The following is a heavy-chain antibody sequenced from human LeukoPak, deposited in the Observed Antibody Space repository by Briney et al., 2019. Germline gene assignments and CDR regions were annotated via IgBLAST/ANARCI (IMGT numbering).Heavy chain of an antibody. CDR3: AKDREWYFFDY. Sequence: PGGSLRLSCTASGFTFSRYGMHWVRQAPGKGLEWVAVISYDGSNEYYADSVKGRFTSSRDNSKITLYLQMNSLRAEDTAVYYCAKDREWYFFDYWGRGTLVSVSS. CDR1: GFTFSRYG. CDR2: ISYDGSNE. D-gene: IGHD3-3*01. V-gene: IGHV3-30*18. J-gene: IGHJ4*02.